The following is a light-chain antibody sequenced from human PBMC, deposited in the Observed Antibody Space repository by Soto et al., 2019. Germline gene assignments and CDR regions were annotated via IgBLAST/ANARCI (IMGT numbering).Light chain of an antibody. CDR2: EVS. Sequence: QSALTQPASVSGSPGQSITISCTGTSSDVGGYNYVSWYQQHPGKAPKLMIYEVSNRPSGVSNRFSGSKSGNTASLTISGLQAEDEADYYCSSYTSSSTLHYVFGTGTKVNV. J-gene: IGLJ1*01. CDR1: SSDVGGYNY. V-gene: IGLV2-14*01. CDR3: SSYTSSSTLHYV.